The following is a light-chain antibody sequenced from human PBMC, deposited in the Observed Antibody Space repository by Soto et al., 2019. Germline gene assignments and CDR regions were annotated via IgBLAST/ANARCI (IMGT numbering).Light chain of an antibody. J-gene: IGLJ2*01. Sequence: QSALTQPASVSGSPGQSITISCTGTSSDVGGYTYVSWYQQHPGKAPKLMIYEVSNRPSGVSNRFSGSKSGNTDSLTISGLQAEDEADYYCSSYTSSSTHVVFGGGTKLTVL. CDR3: SSYTSSSTHVV. CDR2: EVS. CDR1: SSDVGGYTY. V-gene: IGLV2-14*01.